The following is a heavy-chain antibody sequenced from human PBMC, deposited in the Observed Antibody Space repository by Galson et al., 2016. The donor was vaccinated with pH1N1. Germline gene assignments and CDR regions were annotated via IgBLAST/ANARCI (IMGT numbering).Heavy chain of an antibody. CDR1: GVTVSNNY. Sequence: SLRLSCAASGVTVSNNYMSWVRQAAGKGLEWVSCIYSGGDTYYADSVKGRFTVSRDSSKNTVYLQMNSLRAEDTAVYYCARDTGAWGQGTLVTVSS. V-gene: IGHV3-53*01. CDR3: ARDTGA. J-gene: IGHJ5*02. CDR2: IYSGGDT. D-gene: IGHD7-27*01.